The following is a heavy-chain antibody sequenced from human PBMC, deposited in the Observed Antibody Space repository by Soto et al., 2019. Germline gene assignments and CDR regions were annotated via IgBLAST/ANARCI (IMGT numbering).Heavy chain of an antibody. V-gene: IGHV3-30*18. J-gene: IGHJ5*02. Sequence: GGSLRLSCAASGFTFSSYGMHWVRQAPGKGLEWVAVISYDGSNKYYADSVKGRFTISRDNSKNTLYLQMNSLRAEDTAVYYCAKSQLSLRYFDWLLRDDWFDPWGQGTLVTVSS. D-gene: IGHD3-9*01. CDR3: AKSQLSLRYFDWLLRDDWFDP. CDR2: ISYDGSNK. CDR1: GFTFSSYG.